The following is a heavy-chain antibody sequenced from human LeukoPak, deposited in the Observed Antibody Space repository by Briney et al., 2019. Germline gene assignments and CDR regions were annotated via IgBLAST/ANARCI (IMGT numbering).Heavy chain of an antibody. J-gene: IGHJ1*01. V-gene: IGHV1-8*01. CDR2: MNPNSGNT. D-gene: IGHD3-22*01. CDR1: EYTFTNYD. CDR3: AKSYDGSGYYSFEYFHP. Sequence: ASVKVSCKASEYTFTNYDINWVRQATGQGLEWMGWMNPNSGNTGYAQKFQGRVTMTRNTSISTAYMELSSLRSEDTAVYYCAKSYDGSGYYSFEYFHPWGQGTLVTVSS.